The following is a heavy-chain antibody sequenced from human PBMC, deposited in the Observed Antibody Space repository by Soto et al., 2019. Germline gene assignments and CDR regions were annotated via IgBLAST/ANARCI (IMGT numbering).Heavy chain of an antibody. D-gene: IGHD3-22*01. J-gene: IGHJ4*02. CDR1: GGSFSGYY. Sequence: PSETLSLTCAVYGGSFSGYYWSWIRQPPGTGLEWIGEINHSGSTNYNPSLTRRVTISVDTSKNQFSLKLSSVTAADMAVYYCARTVAYYYDSSGYYNDYWGQGTLVTVSS. CDR2: INHSGST. V-gene: IGHV4-34*01. CDR3: ARTVAYYYDSSGYYNDY.